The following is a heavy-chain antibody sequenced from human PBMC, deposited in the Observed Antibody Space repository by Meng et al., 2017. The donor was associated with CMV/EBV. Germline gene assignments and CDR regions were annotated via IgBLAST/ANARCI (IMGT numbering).Heavy chain of an antibody. CDR3: ARGPSSGWYWG. Sequence: SETLSLTCAVFGGSFSGYYWSWIRQPPGKGLEWIGEINHSGSTNHNLSLKSRVTISVDTSKNQFSLKLSSVTAAYTAVYYCARGPSSGWYWGWGQGTLVTVSS. CDR1: GGSFSGYY. J-gene: IGHJ4*02. CDR2: INHSGST. D-gene: IGHD6-19*01. V-gene: IGHV4-34*01.